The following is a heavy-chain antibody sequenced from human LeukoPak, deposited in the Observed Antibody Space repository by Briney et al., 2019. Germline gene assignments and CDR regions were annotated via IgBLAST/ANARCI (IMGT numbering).Heavy chain of an antibody. CDR1: GGSFSGYY. CDR3: ARGRGYSYGYHHYYYYGMDV. CDR2: INHSGST. J-gene: IGHJ6*02. V-gene: IGHV4-34*01. D-gene: IGHD5-18*01. Sequence: PSETLSLTCAVYGGSFSGYYWSWIRQPPGKGLEWIGEINHSGSTNYNPSLKSRVTISVDTSKNQFSLKLSSVTAADTAVYYCARGRGYSYGYHHYYYYGMDVWGQGTTVTVSS.